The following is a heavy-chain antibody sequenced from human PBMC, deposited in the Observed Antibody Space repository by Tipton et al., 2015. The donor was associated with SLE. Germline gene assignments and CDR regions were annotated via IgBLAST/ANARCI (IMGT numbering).Heavy chain of an antibody. CDR1: GGSISSSNW. Sequence: TLSLTCAVSGGSISSSNWWSWVRQPPGKGLEWIGEIYYSGSTNYNPSLKSRVTISVDKSKNQFSLKLSSVTAADTAVYYCARCYSSSWHGVNVWGQGTTVTVSS. V-gene: IGHV4-4*02. J-gene: IGHJ6*02. D-gene: IGHD6-13*01. CDR2: IYYSGST. CDR3: ARCYSSSWHGVNV.